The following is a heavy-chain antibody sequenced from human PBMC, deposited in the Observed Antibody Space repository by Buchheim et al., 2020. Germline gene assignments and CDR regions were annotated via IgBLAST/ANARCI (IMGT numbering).Heavy chain of an antibody. D-gene: IGHD3-22*01. Sequence: QVQLQESGPGLVKPSGTLSLTCAVSGGSISSSTWWSWVRQPPGKGLAWIGEIYHSGRTNYNPSLRSRAIISVDKSKNHFSLKLSSVTAADTAVYYCARAVYPDDSIYYGMDVWGQGTT. J-gene: IGHJ6*02. V-gene: IGHV4-4*02. CDR2: IYHSGRT. CDR1: GGSISSSTW. CDR3: ARAVYPDDSIYYGMDV.